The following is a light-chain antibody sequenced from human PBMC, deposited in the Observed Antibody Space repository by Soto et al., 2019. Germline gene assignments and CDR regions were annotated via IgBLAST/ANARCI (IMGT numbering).Light chain of an antibody. V-gene: IGLV2-14*01. CDR2: DVT. CDR3: SSYASGTTRV. CDR1: SSDVGGYNF. J-gene: IGLJ2*01. Sequence: QSALTQPASVSGSPGQSITISCAGTSSDVGGYNFVSWYQQHPGKAPKLIIYDVTNRPSGVSDRFSGSKSGSTASLTISGLQAEDEADYYCSSYASGTTRVFGGGTQLT.